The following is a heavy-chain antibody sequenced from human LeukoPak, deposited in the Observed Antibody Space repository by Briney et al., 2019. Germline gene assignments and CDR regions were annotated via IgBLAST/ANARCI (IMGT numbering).Heavy chain of an antibody. D-gene: IGHD3-16*02. Sequence: KPGGSLRLSCAASGFTFSSYSMNWVRQAPGKGLEWVSSISSSSSYIYYADSVKGRFTISRDNAKNSLYLQMNSLRAEDTAVYYCARATGDYVWGSYRPNWFDPWGQATLVTVSS. CDR1: GFTFSSYS. V-gene: IGHV3-21*01. CDR3: ARATGDYVWGSYRPNWFDP. CDR2: ISSSSSYI. J-gene: IGHJ5*02.